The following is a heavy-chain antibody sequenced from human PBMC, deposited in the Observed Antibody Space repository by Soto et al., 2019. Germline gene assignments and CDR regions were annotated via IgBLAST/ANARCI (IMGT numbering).Heavy chain of an antibody. CDR1: GASITFGGYS. CDR2: INHLETT. J-gene: IGHJ4*02. CDR3: ARGGGSDSFDY. V-gene: IGHV4-30-2*01. D-gene: IGHD1-26*01. Sequence: QLQLHESGSGLVKPSQTLSLTCTVSGASITFGGYSWSWIRQTPGKGLEWIGYINHLETTFYNPSFESRLTLSIDRAKNHFSLKLHSMSAADRAVYFCARGGGSDSFDYWGQGILVTVSS.